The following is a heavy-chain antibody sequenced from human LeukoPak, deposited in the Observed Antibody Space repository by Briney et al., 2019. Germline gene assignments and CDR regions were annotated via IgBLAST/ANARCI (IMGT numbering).Heavy chain of an antibody. CDR3: ARVRIVGAPWAFDI. D-gene: IGHD1-26*01. V-gene: IGHV4-61*02. CDR2: IYTSGST. Sequence: SETLSLTCTVSGGSISSGSYYWSWIRQPAGKGLEWIGRIYTSGSTNYNPFLKSRVTISVDTSKNQFSLKLSSVTAADTAVYYCARVRIVGAPWAFDIWGQGTMVTVSS. J-gene: IGHJ3*02. CDR1: GGSISSGSYY.